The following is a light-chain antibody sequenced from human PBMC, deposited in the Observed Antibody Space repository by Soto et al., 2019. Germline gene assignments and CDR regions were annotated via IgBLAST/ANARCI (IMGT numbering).Light chain of an antibody. CDR2: GNS. CDR3: QSYDSSLSGRVV. V-gene: IGLV1-40*01. J-gene: IGLJ2*01. CDR1: SSNIGAGYD. Sequence: QSVLTQPPSVSGAPGQRVTISRTGSSSNIGAGYDVHWYQQLPGTAPKHLIYGNSNRPSGVPDRFSGSKSGTSASLAITGLQAEDEADYYCQSYDSSLSGRVVFGGGTKLTVL.